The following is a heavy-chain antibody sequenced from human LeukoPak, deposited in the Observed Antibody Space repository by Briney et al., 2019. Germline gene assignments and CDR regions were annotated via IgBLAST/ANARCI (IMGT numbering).Heavy chain of an antibody. J-gene: IGHJ4*02. Sequence: SETLSLTCTVSGGSISSSSYYWGWIRQHPGKGLEWIGSIYYSGSTYYNPSLKSRVTISVDTSKNQFSLKLSSVTAADTAVYYCARPTPTMIVEKWGQGTLVTVSS. CDR3: ARPTPTMIVEK. CDR2: IYYSGST. D-gene: IGHD3-22*01. V-gene: IGHV4-39*01. CDR1: GGSISSSSYY.